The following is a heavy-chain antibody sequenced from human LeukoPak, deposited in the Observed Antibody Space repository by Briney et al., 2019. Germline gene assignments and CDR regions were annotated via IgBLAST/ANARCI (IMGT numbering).Heavy chain of an antibody. D-gene: IGHD4-23*01. Sequence: PSETLSLTCTVSGVSISSGGYYWSWIRQHPGKGLEWIGYIYYSGSTYYNPSLKSRVTISVDTSKNQFSLKLSSVTAADTAVYYCARQGRGYGGNSDYWGQGTLVTVSS. J-gene: IGHJ4*02. CDR1: GVSISSGGYY. CDR2: IYYSGST. V-gene: IGHV4-31*03. CDR3: ARQGRGYGGNSDY.